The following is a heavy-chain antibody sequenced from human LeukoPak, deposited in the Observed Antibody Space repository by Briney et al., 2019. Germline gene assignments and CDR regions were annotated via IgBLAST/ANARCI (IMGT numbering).Heavy chain of an antibody. V-gene: IGHV3-48*03. J-gene: IGHJ5*02. Sequence: GGSLRLSCAASGFTFSSYEMNWVRQAPGKGLEWVSYIRSSGPTIYYADSVKGRFTISRDNAKNSLFLQMNSLRAEDTAVYYCARGDSRGYYYTSGFDPWGQGTLVTVSS. CDR3: ARGDSRGYYYTSGFDP. D-gene: IGHD3-22*01. CDR2: IRSSGPTI. CDR1: GFTFSSYE.